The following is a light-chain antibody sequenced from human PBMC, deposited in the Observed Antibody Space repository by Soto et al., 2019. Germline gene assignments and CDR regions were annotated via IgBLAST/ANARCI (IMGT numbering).Light chain of an antibody. CDR1: SSDVGGYNY. CDR2: EVS. V-gene: IGLV2-14*01. CDR3: SSYTSSSTLV. Sequence: QSALTQPASVSGSPGQLITISCTGTSSDVGGYNYVSWYQQHPGKAPKLMIYEVSNRPSGVSNRFSGSKSGNTASLTISGLQADDEADYYCSSYTSSSTLVFGGGTKLTVL. J-gene: IGLJ3*02.